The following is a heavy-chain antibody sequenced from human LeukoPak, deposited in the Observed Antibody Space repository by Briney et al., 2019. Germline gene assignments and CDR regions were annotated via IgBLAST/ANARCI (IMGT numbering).Heavy chain of an antibody. CDR3: ARSSYSSSSSV. CDR1: GFTFSSYW. D-gene: IGHD6-6*01. J-gene: IGHJ3*01. CDR2: INSDGSST. V-gene: IGHV3-74*01. Sequence: GGSLRLSCAASGFTFSSYWMHWVRQAPGKGLVWVSRINSDGSSTSYADSVKGRFTISRDNAKNSLYLQINSLRAEDTAVYYCARSSYSSSSSVWGQGTTVTVSS.